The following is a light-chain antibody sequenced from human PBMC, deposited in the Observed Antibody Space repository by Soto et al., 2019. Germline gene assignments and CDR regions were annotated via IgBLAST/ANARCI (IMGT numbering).Light chain of an antibody. CDR2: AAS. CDR3: QQTYSTLVYT. CDR1: QSISFY. Sequence: IQMTQSPSPLSASVGDRVTITCRASQSISFYLNWYQHKPGKAPKLLIYAASSLQSGVPSRFSGSGSGTDFTLTISSLQPEDFATYYCQQTYSTLVYTFGQGTKVDIK. V-gene: IGKV1-39*01. J-gene: IGKJ2*01.